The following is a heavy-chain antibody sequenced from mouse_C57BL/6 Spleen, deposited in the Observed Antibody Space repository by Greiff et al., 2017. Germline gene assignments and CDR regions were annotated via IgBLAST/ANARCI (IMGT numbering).Heavy chain of an antibody. J-gene: IGHJ1*03. CDR2: INPNNGGT. CDR1: GYTFTDYN. V-gene: IGHV1-18*01. CDR3: ARSVYDGYSWYFDV. Sequence: VQLQQSGPELVKPGASVKIPCKASGYTFTDYNMDWVKQSHGKSLEWIGDINPNNGGTIYNQKFKGKATLTVDKSSSTAYMELRSLTSEDTAVYYCARSVYDGYSWYFDVWGTGTTVTVSS. D-gene: IGHD2-3*01.